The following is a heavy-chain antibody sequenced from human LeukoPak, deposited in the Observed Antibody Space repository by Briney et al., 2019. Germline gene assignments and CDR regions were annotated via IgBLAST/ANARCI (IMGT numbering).Heavy chain of an antibody. CDR3: ARPPPRRDGSGWNYFDY. CDR1: GFTFNHYG. CDR2: ITHDGSKK. J-gene: IGHJ4*02. Sequence: GRSLRLSCAASGFTFNHYGMSWVRQAPGKGLEWVANITHDGSKKHYVDSVKGRLTISRDNSKNTMYLQMNSLRIEDTAVYYCARPPPRRDGSGWNYFDYWGQGGLVTVSS. D-gene: IGHD6-19*01. V-gene: IGHV3-7*04.